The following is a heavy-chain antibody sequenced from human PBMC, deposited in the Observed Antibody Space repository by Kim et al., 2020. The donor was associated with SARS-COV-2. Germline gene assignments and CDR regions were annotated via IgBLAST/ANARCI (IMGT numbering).Heavy chain of an antibody. D-gene: IGHD6-19*01. CDR3: AKDRDGSGWYWDY. Sequence: GGSLILSCAASGFTFSSYAMSWVRQAPGKGLEWVSVIYSGGSSTYYADSVKGRFTISRDNSKNTLYLQMNSLRAEDTAVYYCAKDRDGSGWYWDYWGQGTLVTVSS. V-gene: IGHV3-23*03. J-gene: IGHJ4*02. CDR1: GFTFSSYA. CDR2: IYSGGSST.